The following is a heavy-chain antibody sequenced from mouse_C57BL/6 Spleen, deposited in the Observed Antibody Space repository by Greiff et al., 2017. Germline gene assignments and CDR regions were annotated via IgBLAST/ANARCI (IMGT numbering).Heavy chain of an antibody. CDR2: IYPYNDGT. Sequence: VQLQQSGPELVKPGASVKMSCKASGYTFTSYVMHWVKQKPGQGLEWIGYIYPYNDGTKYNEKFKGKATLTSDKSSSTAYMELSSLTSEDSAVYDYGSSYWYFDVWGTGTTVTVSS. CDR3: GSSYWYFDV. V-gene: IGHV1-14*01. CDR1: GYTFTSYV. D-gene: IGHD1-1*01. J-gene: IGHJ1*03.